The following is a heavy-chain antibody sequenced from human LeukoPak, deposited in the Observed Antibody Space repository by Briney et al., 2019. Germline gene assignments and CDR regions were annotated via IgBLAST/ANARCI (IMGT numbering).Heavy chain of an antibody. Sequence: ASVKVSCKASGYTFTSYYMHWVRQAPGQGLEWMGIINPSGGSTSYAQKFQGRVTMTRDTSTSTVYIELSSLRSEDTAVYYCASSYYYDSSGYFIFDYWGQGTLVTVSS. CDR2: INPSGGST. V-gene: IGHV1-46*01. CDR1: GYTFTSYY. J-gene: IGHJ4*02. CDR3: ASSYYYDSSGYFIFDY. D-gene: IGHD3-22*01.